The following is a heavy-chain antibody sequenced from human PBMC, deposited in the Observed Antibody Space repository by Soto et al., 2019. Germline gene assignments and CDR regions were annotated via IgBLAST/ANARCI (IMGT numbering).Heavy chain of an antibody. CDR1: GFTVSNSF. D-gene: IGHD3-3*01. J-gene: IGHJ5*02. Sequence: LRLSCAASGFTVSNSFLSWVRQAPGKGLDWVSLIYGDGRIYYADSVRGRFTISRDNAKNSLYLQMNSLRDEDTAVYYCARESRFLEWLSLNWFDPWGQGTLVTVSA. CDR2: IYGDGRI. CDR3: ARESRFLEWLSLNWFDP. V-gene: IGHV3-66*01.